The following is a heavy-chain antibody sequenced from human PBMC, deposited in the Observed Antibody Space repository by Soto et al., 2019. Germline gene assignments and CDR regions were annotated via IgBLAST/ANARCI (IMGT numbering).Heavy chain of an antibody. V-gene: IGHV3-23*01. D-gene: IGHD6-13*01. Sequence: EVQLLEPGGGLVQPGGSLRLSCAASGFTFSSYDMIWVRQAPGKGLEWVLAVSSSGGSTYYADSVKGRFTISRDNSKNTLYLQMNSLRAEDTAVYYCAKYSTSWRGGQFDYWGQGTLVTVSS. CDR1: GFTFSSYD. J-gene: IGHJ4*02. CDR3: AKYSTSWRGGQFDY. CDR2: VSSSGGST.